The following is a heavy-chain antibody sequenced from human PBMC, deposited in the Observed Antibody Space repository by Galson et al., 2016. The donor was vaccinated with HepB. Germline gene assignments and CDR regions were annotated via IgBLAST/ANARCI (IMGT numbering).Heavy chain of an antibody. J-gene: IGHJ6*02. CDR1: GFTFSNYA. Sequence: SLRLSCAASGFTFSNYAMHWVRQAPGKGLEWVAVISYDGSNKYYADSVKGRFTISRDNSKNTLYLQMNSLRAEDTAVYYCASASSVYGYDDGMDVWGPGTTVTVSS. D-gene: IGHD3-10*01. CDR2: ISYDGSNK. CDR3: ASASSVYGYDDGMDV. V-gene: IGHV3-30-3*01.